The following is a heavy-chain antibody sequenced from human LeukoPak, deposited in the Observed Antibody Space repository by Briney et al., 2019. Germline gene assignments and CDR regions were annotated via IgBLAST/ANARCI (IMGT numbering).Heavy chain of an antibody. CDR2: IYTSGST. Sequence: SETLSLTCTVSGGSISSYYWSWIRQPAGKGLEWIGRIYTSGSTNYNPSLKSRVTMSVDTSKNQFSLKLSSVTAADTAVYYCARNRYDSSGYTNDYWGQGTLVTVSS. J-gene: IGHJ4*02. V-gene: IGHV4-4*07. CDR3: ARNRYDSSGYTNDY. D-gene: IGHD3-22*01. CDR1: GGSISSYY.